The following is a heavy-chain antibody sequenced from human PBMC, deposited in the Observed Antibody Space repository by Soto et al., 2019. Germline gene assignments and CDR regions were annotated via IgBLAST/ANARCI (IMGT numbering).Heavy chain of an antibody. J-gene: IGHJ4*02. V-gene: IGHV4-31*03. CDR1: GGSISSGGYY. Sequence: ASETLSLTCTVSGGSISSGGYYWSWIRQHPGKGLEWIGYIYYSGSTYYNPSLKSRATISVDTSKNPFSLKLSSVTTADTAVYYCARHGGPSRTGTGFGYWGQGTQVTVSS. CDR2: IYYSGST. D-gene: IGHD1-1*01. CDR3: ARHGGPSRTGTGFGY.